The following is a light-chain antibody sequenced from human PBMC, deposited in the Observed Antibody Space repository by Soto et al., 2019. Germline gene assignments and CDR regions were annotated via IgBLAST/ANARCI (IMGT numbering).Light chain of an antibody. V-gene: IGLV2-11*01. CDR3: CSYAGSYTGV. J-gene: IGLJ3*02. Sequence: QSVLTQPPSVSGSPGQSVAISCTGTSSDIGGYNYVSWYQQHPGKAPKLMIYDVSKRPSGVPDRFSGSKSGNTASLTISGLQAEDEADYYCCSYAGSYTGVFGGGTKVTVL. CDR2: DVS. CDR1: SSDIGGYNY.